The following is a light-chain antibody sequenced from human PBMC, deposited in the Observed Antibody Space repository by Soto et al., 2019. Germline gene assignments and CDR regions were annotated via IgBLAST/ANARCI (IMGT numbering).Light chain of an antibody. CDR2: DAS. J-gene: IGKJ1*01. Sequence: EIQMTQSPSTLSASVGDRVTITCRASQSISGWLAWYQQKPGRAPNLLIYDASSLESGVPSRFSGSGSGSEFTLTISSLQPDDFATYYCQQYNSYSRTFGQGTKVEI. CDR1: QSISGW. V-gene: IGKV1-5*01. CDR3: QQYNSYSRT.